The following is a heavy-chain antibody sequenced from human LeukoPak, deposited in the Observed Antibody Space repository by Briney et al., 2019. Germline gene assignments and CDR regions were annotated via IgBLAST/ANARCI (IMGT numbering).Heavy chain of an antibody. J-gene: IGHJ5*02. CDR1: GGSFSGYY. CDR3: ARRPRNFRTTGTTRELFDP. CDR2: INHSGST. D-gene: IGHD1-1*01. V-gene: IGHV4-34*01. Sequence: SETLSLTCAVYGGSFSGYYWSWIRQPPGKGLEWIGEINHSGSTNYNPSLKSRVTISVDTSKNQFSLKLSSVTAADTAVYYCARRPRNFRTTGTTRELFDPWGQGTLVTVSS.